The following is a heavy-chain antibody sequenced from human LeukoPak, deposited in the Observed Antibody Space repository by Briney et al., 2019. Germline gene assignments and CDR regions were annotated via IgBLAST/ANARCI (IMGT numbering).Heavy chain of an antibody. CDR1: GFTFSSYT. V-gene: IGHV3-21*01. Sequence: GGSLRVSCAASGFTFSSYTITWVRQAPGKGLEWVSSISNDAFYIHYADSVQGRFTISRDNARNSLYLRMNSLRVGDTAVYYCARAGIYGGGKSYAFDVWGQGTTVIVSS. D-gene: IGHD4-23*01. CDR3: ARAGIYGGGKSYAFDV. CDR2: ISNDAFYI. J-gene: IGHJ3*01.